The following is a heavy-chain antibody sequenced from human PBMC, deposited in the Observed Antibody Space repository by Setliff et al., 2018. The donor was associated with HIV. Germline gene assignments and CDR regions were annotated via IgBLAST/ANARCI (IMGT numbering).Heavy chain of an antibody. CDR3: ATTDGGYTLNSDSSGSRYFDH. CDR2: INPNSGAT. V-gene: IGHV1-2*02. J-gene: IGHJ4*02. CDR1: GYTFSGYY. D-gene: IGHD3-22*01. Sequence: ASVKVSCKASGYTFSGYYLHWVRRAPGQGLEWMGWINPNSGATNYAQNFQGRVTMTSDTSISTAYMGLSSLTSDDTAVYYCATTDGGYTLNSDSSGSRYFDHWGREPWSPSPQ.